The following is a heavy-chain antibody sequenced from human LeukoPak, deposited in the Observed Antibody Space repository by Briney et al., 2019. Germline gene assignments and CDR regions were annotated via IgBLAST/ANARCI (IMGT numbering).Heavy chain of an antibody. V-gene: IGHV3-23*01. CDR2: ISGSGGST. J-gene: IGHJ3*02. D-gene: IGHD3-10*01. Sequence: GGSLSLSCEASGFTFSRYDKIGVRQAPGKGLEWVSGISGSGGSTYYADSVKGRFTISRDNSKNTLYLQMNSLRAEDTAVYYCARDSGRFDAFYTCGPEAMVTVSS. CDR1: GFTFSRYD. CDR3: ARDSGRFDAFYT.